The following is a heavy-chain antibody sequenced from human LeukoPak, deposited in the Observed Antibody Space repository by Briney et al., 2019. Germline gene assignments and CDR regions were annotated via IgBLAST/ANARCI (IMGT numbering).Heavy chain of an antibody. J-gene: IGHJ4*02. CDR2: IIPIFGTA. Sequence: SVKVSCKASGGTFSSYAISWVRQAPGQGLEWMGGIIPIFGTANYAQKFQGRVTVTADESTSTAYMELSSLRSEDTAVYYCARGATTLYAFDYWGQGTLVTVSS. V-gene: IGHV1-69*13. D-gene: IGHD3-3*01. CDR1: GGTFSSYA. CDR3: ARGATTLYAFDY.